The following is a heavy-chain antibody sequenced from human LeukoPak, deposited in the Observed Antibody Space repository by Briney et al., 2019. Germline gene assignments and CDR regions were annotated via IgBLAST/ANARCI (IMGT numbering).Heavy chain of an antibody. D-gene: IGHD3-3*01. J-gene: IGHJ5*02. V-gene: IGHV3-23*01. CDR2: ISGSGGST. CDR1: GFTFSSYA. CDR3: AKDPGITIFGVVSRFDP. Sequence: GGSLRLSCAASGFTFSSYAMSWVRQAPGKGLEWVSAISGSGGSTYYADSVKGRFTISRDNSKNTLYLQMNSLRAEDTAVYYCAKDPGITIFGVVSRFDPWGQGTLVTVSS.